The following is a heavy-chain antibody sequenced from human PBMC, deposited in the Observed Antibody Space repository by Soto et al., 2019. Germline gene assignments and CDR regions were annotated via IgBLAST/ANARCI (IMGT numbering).Heavy chain of an antibody. CDR1: GGSISSYY. CDR3: ARSYSSSSVFDY. D-gene: IGHD6-6*01. Sequence: SETLSLTCTVSGGSISSYYWSWIRQPPGKGLEWIGYIYYSGSTNYNPSLKSRVTISVDTSKNQFSLKLSSVTAADTAVYYCARSYSSSSVFDYWGQXTLVTVSS. V-gene: IGHV4-59*01. CDR2: IYYSGST. J-gene: IGHJ4*02.